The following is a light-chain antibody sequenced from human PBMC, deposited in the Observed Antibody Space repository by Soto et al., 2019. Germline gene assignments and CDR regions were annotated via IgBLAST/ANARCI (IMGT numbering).Light chain of an antibody. CDR2: GAS. Sequence: ELVLTQSPGTLSLSPGERATLSCRASQSVSFSYVAWYQQKPGQAPRLLIYGASSRATGIPDRFSGSGPGTDFTLTINRLEPEDFAVYYCQQYDNSPYSFGQGTKVDIK. CDR1: QSVSFSY. V-gene: IGKV3-20*01. CDR3: QQYDNSPYS. J-gene: IGKJ2*03.